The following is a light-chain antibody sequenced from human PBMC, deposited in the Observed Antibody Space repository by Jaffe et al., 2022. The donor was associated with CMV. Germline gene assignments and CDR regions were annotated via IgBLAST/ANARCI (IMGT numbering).Light chain of an antibody. CDR1: SSDIGNYNY. J-gene: IGLJ3*02. CDR2: DVR. V-gene: IGLV2-14*03. CDR3: SSYTSSSTLDWV. Sequence: QSALTQPASVSGSPGQSITITCTGTSSDIGNYNYVSWYQQHPGKAPKLMIYDVRIRSSGVSNRFSGSKSGNTASLTISGLQAEDEADYYCSSYTSSSTLDWVFGGGTKLTVL.